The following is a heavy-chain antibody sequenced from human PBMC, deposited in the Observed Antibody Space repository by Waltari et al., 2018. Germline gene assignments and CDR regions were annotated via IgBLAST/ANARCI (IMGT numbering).Heavy chain of an antibody. J-gene: IGHJ6*04. CDR3: ADIVLMVYAMDV. CDR1: VFTFSSYA. V-gene: IGHV3-23*04. CDR2: ISGSGGST. D-gene: IGHD2-8*01. Sequence: EVQLVESGGGLVQPGGSLRLSCAASVFTFSSYAMSWVRQAPGKGLEWVSAISGSGGSTYYADSVKGRFTISRDNSKNTLYLQMNSLRAEDTAVYYCADIVLMVYAMDVWGKGTTVTVSS.